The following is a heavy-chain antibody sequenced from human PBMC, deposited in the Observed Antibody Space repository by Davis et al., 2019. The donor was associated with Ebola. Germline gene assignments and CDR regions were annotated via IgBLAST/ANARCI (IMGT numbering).Heavy chain of an antibody. CDR2: ISSGVGVP. CDR3: AKDRGYYFDSSGYYSVGFDS. V-gene: IGHV3-23*01. Sequence: GESLKIPCAASGFTFTTYAMIWVRHAPGQGLEWVSSISSGVGVPYYADSVKDRFTISRDNSKNTLFLQMNSLRAEDTAVYYCAKDRGYYFDSSGYYSVGFDSWGQGTLVTVSS. CDR1: GFTFTTYA. D-gene: IGHD3-22*01. J-gene: IGHJ4*02.